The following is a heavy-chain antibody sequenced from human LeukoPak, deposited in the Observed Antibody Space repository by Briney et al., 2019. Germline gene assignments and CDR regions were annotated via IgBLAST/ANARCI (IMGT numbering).Heavy chain of an antibody. V-gene: IGHV3-23*01. Sequence: PGGSLRLSCAASGFTFSTYAMSWVRQAPGKGLEWVSAISGSGATTYYADSVKGRFTISRDNSKNTLYLQMNSLRADGTAVYYCARTIWFGEFGVYWGQGTLVTVSS. CDR3: ARTIWFGEFGVY. CDR2: ISGSGATT. J-gene: IGHJ4*02. CDR1: GFTFSTYA. D-gene: IGHD3-10*01.